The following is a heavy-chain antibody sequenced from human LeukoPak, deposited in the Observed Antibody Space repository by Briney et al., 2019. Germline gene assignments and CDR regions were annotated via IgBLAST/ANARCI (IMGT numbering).Heavy chain of an antibody. CDR1: GFIFSSYW. CDR3: AKDTTSTGLFDY. D-gene: IGHD1-1*01. J-gene: IGHJ4*02. V-gene: IGHV3-7*01. Sequence: GGSLRLSCAASGFIFSSYWMSWVRQAPGKGLEWVANIKQDGSEKYYVDSVKGRFTISRDNSKNTLYLQMNSLRAEDTAVYYCAKDTTSTGLFDYWGQGTLVTVSS. CDR2: IKQDGSEK.